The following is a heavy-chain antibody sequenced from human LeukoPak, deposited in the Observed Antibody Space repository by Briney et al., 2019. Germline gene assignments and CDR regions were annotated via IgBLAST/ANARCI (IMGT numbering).Heavy chain of an antibody. CDR2: IYHSGST. V-gene: IGHV4-38-2*02. Sequence: PSETLSLTCTVSGYSISSGYYWGWIRQPPGKGLEWIGSIYHSGSTYYNPSLKSRVTISVDTSKNQFSLKLSSVTAADTAVYYCARDGNMESYYDSSGYYNWSDPWGQGTLVTVSS. CDR3: ARDGNMESYYDSSGYYNWSDP. D-gene: IGHD3-22*01. CDR1: GYSISSGYY. J-gene: IGHJ5*02.